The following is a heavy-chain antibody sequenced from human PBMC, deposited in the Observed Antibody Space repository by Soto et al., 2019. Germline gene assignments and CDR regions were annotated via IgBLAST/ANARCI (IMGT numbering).Heavy chain of an antibody. Sequence: QVQLVQSGAEVKKPGSSVKVSCKTSGGTFRTSAISWVRQAPGHGLEWMGGIMPVFPTPDYAQKFQGRVTITADESTSTAYMELSSLGSEDTAVYYCARDKDQQQLGGNYYYIMDVWGQGTTVTVSS. CDR3: ARDKDQQQLGGNYYYIMDV. CDR1: GGTFRTSA. V-gene: IGHV1-69*12. J-gene: IGHJ6*02. CDR2: IMPVFPTP. D-gene: IGHD2-2*01.